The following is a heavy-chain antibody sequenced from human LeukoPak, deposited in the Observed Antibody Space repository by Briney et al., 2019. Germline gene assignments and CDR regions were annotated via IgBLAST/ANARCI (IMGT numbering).Heavy chain of an antibody. Sequence: PGASLSLSCAASGFTFNKYAMSWVRHAPEKGLEWVSCVSIGGGSREYADSVKGRLSISRDNFTNTLFLQMSSLRDENTAIYYCSKDPASGYCRGGWCRDSPFDSSGQGTLVTVSS. J-gene: IGHJ4*02. CDR1: GFTFNKYA. V-gene: IGHV3-23*01. D-gene: IGHD2-15*01. CDR2: VSIGGGSR. CDR3: SKDPASGYCRGGWCRDSPFDS.